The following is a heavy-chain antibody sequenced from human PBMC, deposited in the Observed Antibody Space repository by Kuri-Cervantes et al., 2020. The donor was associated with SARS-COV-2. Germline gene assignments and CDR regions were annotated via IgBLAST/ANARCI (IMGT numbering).Heavy chain of an antibody. V-gene: IGHV1-69*06. CDR1: GGTFSSYA. CDR2: IIPIFGTA. J-gene: IGHJ4*02. Sequence: GGSLRLSCKASGGTFSSYAISWVRQAPGQRLEWMGGIIPIFGTANYAQKFQGRVTITADKSTSTAYMELGSLRSEDTAVYYCARTPFSSSWTNGGFFDYWGQGTLVTVSS. CDR3: ARTPFSSSWTNGGFFDY. D-gene: IGHD6-13*01.